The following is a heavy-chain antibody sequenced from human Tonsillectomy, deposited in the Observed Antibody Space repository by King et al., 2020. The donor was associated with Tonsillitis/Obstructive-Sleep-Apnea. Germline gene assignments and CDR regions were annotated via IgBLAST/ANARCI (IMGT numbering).Heavy chain of an antibody. CDR1: GFTFSDYY. D-gene: IGHD3-10*01. V-gene: IGHV3-11*01. J-gene: IGHJ6*03. CDR3: ARYETSLWIGSIDYYYYYMDV. CDR2: ISSSGSTI. Sequence: VQLVESGGGLVKPGGSLRLSCAASGFTFSDYYMSWIRQAPGKGLEWVSYISSSGSTIYYADSVKGRFTISRDNAKNSLYLQMNSLRAEDTAVYYCARYETSLWIGSIDYYYYYMDVWGKGTTVTVSS.